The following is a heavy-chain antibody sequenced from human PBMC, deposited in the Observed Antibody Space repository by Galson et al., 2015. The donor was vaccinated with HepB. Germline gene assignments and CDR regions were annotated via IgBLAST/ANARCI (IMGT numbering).Heavy chain of an antibody. D-gene: IGHD3-22*01. Sequence: SVKVSCKASGYTFTGYYMHWVRQAPGQGLEWMGWINPNSGGTNYAQKFQGWVTMTRDTSISTAYMELSRLRSDDTAVYYCARGYDSSGYYPIYWGQGTLVTVSS. CDR1: GYTFTGYY. CDR2: INPNSGGT. J-gene: IGHJ4*02. CDR3: ARGYDSSGYYPIY. V-gene: IGHV1-2*04.